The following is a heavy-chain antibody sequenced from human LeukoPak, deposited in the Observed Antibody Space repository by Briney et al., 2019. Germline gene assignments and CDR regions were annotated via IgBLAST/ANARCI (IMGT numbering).Heavy chain of an antibody. CDR1: GGSFSGYY. D-gene: IGHD1-26*01. CDR3: ARESGSYGGFYYYYYMDV. CDR2: INHSGST. V-gene: IGHV4-34*01. Sequence: SETLSLTCAVYGGSFSGYYWSWIRQPPGKGLEWIGEINHSGSTNYNPSLKSRVTISVDTSKNQFSLKLSSVTAADTAVYYCARESGSYGGFYYYYYMDVWGKGTTVTVSS. J-gene: IGHJ6*03.